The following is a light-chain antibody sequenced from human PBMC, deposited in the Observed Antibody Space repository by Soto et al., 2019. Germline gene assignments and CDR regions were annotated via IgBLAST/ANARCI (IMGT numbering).Light chain of an antibody. V-gene: IGLV2-11*01. Sequence: QSALTQPRSVSGSPGQSVTISCTGTSSDVGVYNYVSWYQQHPGKAPKIMIYDVSKRPSGVPDRFSGSKSDNTASLTISGLQAEDEADYYCCSYAGSYTFVFRIGTKV. J-gene: IGLJ1*01. CDR1: SSDVGVYNY. CDR2: DVS. CDR3: CSYAGSYTFV.